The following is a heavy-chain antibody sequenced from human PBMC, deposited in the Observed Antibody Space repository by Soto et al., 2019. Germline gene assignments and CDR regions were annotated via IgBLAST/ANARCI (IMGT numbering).Heavy chain of an antibody. D-gene: IGHD3-22*01. V-gene: IGHV1-46*01. CDR3: AREAYYYDSSGYYAEYFQH. CDR1: GYTFTSYY. CDR2: INPSGGST. J-gene: IGHJ1*01. Sequence: GASVKVSCKASGYTFTSYYMHWVRQAPGQGLEWMGIINPSGGSTSYAQKFQGRVTMTRDTSTSTVYMELSSLRSEDTAVYYCAREAYYYDSSGYYAEYFQHWGQGTLVTVSS.